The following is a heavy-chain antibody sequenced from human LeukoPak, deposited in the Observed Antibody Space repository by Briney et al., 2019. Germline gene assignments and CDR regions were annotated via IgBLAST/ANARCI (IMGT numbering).Heavy chain of an antibody. J-gene: IGHJ4*02. CDR1: GGSISSYY. CDR2: IYYNGNT. D-gene: IGHD1-26*01. Sequence: PSETLSLTCTVSGGSISSYYWSWIRQPPGQGLEWIGYIYYNGNTNYNPSLESRVTISVDTSKNQFSLKLSSVTAADTAVYYCARHGSGNYQGDFDYWGQGTLVTVSS. V-gene: IGHV4-59*08. CDR3: ARHGSGNYQGDFDY.